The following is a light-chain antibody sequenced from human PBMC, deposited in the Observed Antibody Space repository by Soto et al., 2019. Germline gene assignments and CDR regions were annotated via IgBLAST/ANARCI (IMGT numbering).Light chain of an antibody. CDR2: EVS. CDR1: SSDVGGSNY. J-gene: IGLJ3*02. CDR3: SSDAGSNNWV. V-gene: IGLV2-8*01. Sequence: QSALTQPPSASGSPGQSVTISCTGTSSDVGGSNYVSWYQHHPGKAAKLMIYEVSKRPSGVPDRFSGCKSGNTASLTVSGLQAEDEADYYCSSDAGSNNWVFGGGTKLTVL.